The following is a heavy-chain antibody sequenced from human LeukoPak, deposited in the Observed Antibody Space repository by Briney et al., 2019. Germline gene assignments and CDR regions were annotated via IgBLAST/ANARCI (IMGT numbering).Heavy chain of an antibody. CDR2: IKQDGSEK. J-gene: IGHJ3*02. CDR1: GFTFSSYW. CDR3: AKSVRRVAPDGIGSSDDAFDI. D-gene: IGHD3-10*01. V-gene: IGHV3-7*01. Sequence: GGSLRLSCAASGFTFSSYWMSWVRQAPGKGLEWVANIKQDGSEKYYVDSVKGRFTISRDNSKNTLYLQMNSLRAEDTAVYYCAKSVRRVAPDGIGSSDDAFDIWGQGTMVTVSS.